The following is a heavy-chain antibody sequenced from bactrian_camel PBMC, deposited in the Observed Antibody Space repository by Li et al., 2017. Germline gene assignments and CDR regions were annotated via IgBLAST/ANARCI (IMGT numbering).Heavy chain of an antibody. J-gene: IGHJ6*01. CDR3: ASRKWGCTGELRAEDYSA. CDR2: VYMDGGDTLDDSSV. V-gene: IGHV3S6*01. D-gene: IGHD4*01. CDR1: GDEYRGLC. Sequence: HVQLVESGGGSVQVGGSLSLSCRVSGDEYRGLCMGWFRQAPGKEREEVALVYMDGGDTLDDSSVYYADSVKGRFTMSRDVAKNTVYLQMNSLQPEDTAMYYCASRKWGCTGELRAEDYSAWGQGTQVTVS.